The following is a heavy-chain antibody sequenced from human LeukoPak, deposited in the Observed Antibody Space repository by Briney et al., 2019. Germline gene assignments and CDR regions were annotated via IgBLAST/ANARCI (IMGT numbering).Heavy chain of an antibody. CDR1: GGSISYYY. V-gene: IGHV4-59*08. J-gene: IGHJ4*02. CDR2: IYYSGST. CDR3: ARSQYSYDFFDY. Sequence: SQTLSLTCTVSGGSISYYYWTWIRQPPGKGLEWIGSIYYSGSTNYNPSLKSRVTISVDTSKNQFSLKLSSVTAADTAMYYCARSQYSYDFFDYWGQGTLVTVSS. D-gene: IGHD5-18*01.